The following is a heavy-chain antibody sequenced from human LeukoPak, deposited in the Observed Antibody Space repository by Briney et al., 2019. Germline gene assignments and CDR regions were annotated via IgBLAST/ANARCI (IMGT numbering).Heavy chain of an antibody. D-gene: IGHD3-22*01. V-gene: IGHV7-4-1*02. CDR3: ARGDSSGYYYSSRY. CDR2: INTNTGNP. Sequence: ASVKVSCKASGYTFTSYGISWVRQAPGQGLEWMGWINTNTGNPTYAQGFTGRFVFSLDTSVSTAYLQISSLKAEDTAVYYCARGDSSGYYYSSRYWGQGTLVTVSS. CDR1: GYTFTSYG. J-gene: IGHJ4*02.